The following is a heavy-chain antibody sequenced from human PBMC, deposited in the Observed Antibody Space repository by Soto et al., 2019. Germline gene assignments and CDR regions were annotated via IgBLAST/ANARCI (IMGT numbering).Heavy chain of an antibody. V-gene: IGHV1-24*01. CDR1: GYTLTELS. CDR2: FDPEDGET. CDR3: ATTKSYYDSSGYYYPY. J-gene: IGHJ4*02. D-gene: IGHD3-22*01. Sequence: GASVKVSCKVSGYTLTELSMHWVRQAPGKGLEWMGGFDPEDGETIYAQKFQGRVTMTEDTSTDTAYMELSSLRSEDTAVYYCATTKSYYDSSGYYYPYWGQGXLVTVYS.